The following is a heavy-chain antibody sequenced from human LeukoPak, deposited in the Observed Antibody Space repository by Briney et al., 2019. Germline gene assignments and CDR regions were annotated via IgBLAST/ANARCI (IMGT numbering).Heavy chain of an antibody. CDR2: ISSSSSYI. J-gene: IGHJ4*02. CDR1: GFTFSSYS. D-gene: IGHD3-9*01. Sequence: GGSLRLSCAASGFTFSSYSMNWVRQAPGKGLEWVSSISSSSSYIYYADSVKGRFTISRDNAKNSPYLQMNSLRAEDTAVYYCARDPTTYYDILTGSLADFDYWGQGTLVTVSS. V-gene: IGHV3-21*01. CDR3: ARDPTTYYDILTGSLADFDY.